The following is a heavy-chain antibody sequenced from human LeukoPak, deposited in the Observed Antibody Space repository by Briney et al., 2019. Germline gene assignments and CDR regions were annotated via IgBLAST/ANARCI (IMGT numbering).Heavy chain of an antibody. CDR2: ISSSGSTI. Sequence: GGSLRLSCAASGFTFSDYYMSWIRQAPGKGLEWVSYISSSGSTIYYADSVKGRFTISRGNAKNSLYLQMNSLRAEDTAVYYCARVPPGPRYYFDYWGQGTLVTVSS. J-gene: IGHJ4*02. V-gene: IGHV3-11*04. CDR3: ARVPPGPRYYFDY. CDR1: GFTFSDYY.